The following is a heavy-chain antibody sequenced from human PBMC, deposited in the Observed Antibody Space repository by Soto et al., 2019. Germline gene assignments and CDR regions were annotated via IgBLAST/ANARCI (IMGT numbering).Heavy chain of an antibody. Sequence: GGPLRLSCAASGFTFSSYGMHWVRQAPGKGLEWVAVISYDGSNKYYADSVKGRFTISRDNSKNTLYLQMNSLRAEDTAVYYCAKDRASGYCSSTSCYNYYYYGMDVWGQGTTVTVSS. J-gene: IGHJ6*02. CDR1: GFTFSSYG. V-gene: IGHV3-30*18. CDR3: AKDRASGYCSSTSCYNYYYYGMDV. CDR2: ISYDGSNK. D-gene: IGHD2-2*02.